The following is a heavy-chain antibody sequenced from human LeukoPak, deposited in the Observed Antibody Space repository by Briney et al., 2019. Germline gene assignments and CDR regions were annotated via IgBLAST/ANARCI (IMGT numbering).Heavy chain of an antibody. CDR2: INPNSGGT. CDR3: ARDQEGGSGTFDP. J-gene: IGHJ5*02. CDR1: GYTFTDYY. Sequence: ASVKVSCKASGYTFTDYYLHWVRQAPGQGLEWMGWINPNSGGTNYAQKFQGRVTMTRDTPISTAYMELSGLTSDDTAVYYCARDQEGGSGTFDPWGQGTLVTVSS. V-gene: IGHV1-2*02. D-gene: IGHD3-10*01.